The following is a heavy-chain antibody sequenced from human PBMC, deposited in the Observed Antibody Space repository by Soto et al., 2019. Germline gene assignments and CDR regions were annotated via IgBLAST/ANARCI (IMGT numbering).Heavy chain of an antibody. CDR2: ISGSGGST. CDR1: GFTFSSYA. D-gene: IGHD2-8*01. J-gene: IGHJ4*02. Sequence: HPVGSLRLSCAASGFTFSSYAMSWVRQAPGKGLEWVSAISGSGGSTYYADSVKGRFTISRDNSKNTLYLQMSSLRAEDTAVYYCAKTKGYEKSLYFDYWGQGTLVTVSS. V-gene: IGHV3-23*01. CDR3: AKTKGYEKSLYFDY.